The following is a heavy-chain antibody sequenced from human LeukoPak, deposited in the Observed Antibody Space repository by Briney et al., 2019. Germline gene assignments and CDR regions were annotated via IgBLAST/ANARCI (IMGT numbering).Heavy chain of an antibody. Sequence: PGGSLRLSCAASGFPFSEYSMNWIRQAPGKVLEWISYIGISSGNTKYADSVKGRFTASGENARNSLYLQMNSLRVEDTAVYYCARDHNYAFDNWGQGTLVTVSS. J-gene: IGHJ4*02. D-gene: IGHD1-1*01. V-gene: IGHV3-11*06. CDR1: GFPFSEYS. CDR3: ARDHNYAFDN. CDR2: IGISSGNT.